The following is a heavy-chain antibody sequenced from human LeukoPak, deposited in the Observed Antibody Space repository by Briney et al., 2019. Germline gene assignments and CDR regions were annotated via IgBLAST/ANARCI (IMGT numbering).Heavy chain of an antibody. CDR1: GDTFSSYA. CDR2: IIPIFGTA. D-gene: IGHD6-13*01. J-gene: IGHJ4*02. CDR3: ARDSSSSWYIGFFDY. V-gene: IGHV1-69*13. Sequence: SVKVSCKASGDTFSSYAISWVRQAPGQGLEWMGGIIPIFGTANYAQKFQGRVTITADESTSTAYMELSSLKSEDTAVYYCARDSSSSWYIGFFDYWGQGTLVSVSS.